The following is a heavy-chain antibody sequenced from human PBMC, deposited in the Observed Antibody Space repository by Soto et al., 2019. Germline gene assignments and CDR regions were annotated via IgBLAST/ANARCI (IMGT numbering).Heavy chain of an antibody. Sequence: QVTLKESGPVLVKPTETLTLTCTVSGFSLSNARMGVSWIRQPPGKALEWLAHIFSNDEKSYSTSLKSRLTISKXXSXSXXVLTMTNMDPVDTATYYCARSAILWFGELPDAFDIWGQGTMVTVSS. CDR3: ARSAILWFGELPDAFDI. J-gene: IGHJ3*02. V-gene: IGHV2-26*01. CDR2: IFSNDEK. D-gene: IGHD3-10*01. CDR1: GFSLSNARMG.